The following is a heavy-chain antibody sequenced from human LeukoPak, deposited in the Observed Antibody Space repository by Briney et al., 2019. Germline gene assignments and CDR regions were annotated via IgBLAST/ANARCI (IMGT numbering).Heavy chain of an antibody. J-gene: IGHJ5*02. Sequence: PSETLSLTCAVYGGSFSGYYWSWIPQPPGKGLEWIGEINHSGSTNYNPSLKSRVTISVDTSKNQFSLKLSSVTAADTAVYYCAGYCSSTSCYEGPWGQGTLVTVSS. CDR2: INHSGST. D-gene: IGHD2-2*01. V-gene: IGHV4-34*01. CDR1: GGSFSGYY. CDR3: AGYCSSTSCYEGP.